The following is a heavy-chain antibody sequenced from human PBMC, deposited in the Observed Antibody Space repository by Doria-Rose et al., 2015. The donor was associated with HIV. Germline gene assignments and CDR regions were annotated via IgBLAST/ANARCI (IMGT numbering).Heavy chain of an antibody. CDR3: ARIKSSRWYHKYYFDF. Sequence: QVTLKESGPVLVKPTETLTLTCTVSGVSLSSPGVGVSWIRQPPGKALEWLANIFSDDESSYKASLKSRLTISRGTFKSQVVLTMTDMDPVDTATYYCARIKSSRWYHKYYFDFWGQGTLVIVSA. CDR1: GVSLSSPGVG. J-gene: IGHJ4*02. CDR2: IFSDDES. D-gene: IGHD6-13*01. V-gene: IGHV2-26*01.